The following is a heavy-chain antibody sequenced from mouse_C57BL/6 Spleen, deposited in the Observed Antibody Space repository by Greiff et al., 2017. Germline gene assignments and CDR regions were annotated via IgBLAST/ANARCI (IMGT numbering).Heavy chain of an antibody. Sequence: VMLVESGPGLVQPSQSLSITCTVSGFSLTSYGVHWVRQSPGKGLEWLGVIWSGGSTDYNAAFISRLSISKDNSKSQVFFKMNSLQADDTAIYYCASPPLYGSSSWFAYWGQGTLVTVSA. J-gene: IGHJ3*01. D-gene: IGHD1-1*01. CDR2: IWSGGST. CDR3: ASPPLYGSSSWFAY. V-gene: IGHV2-2*01. CDR1: GFSLTSYG.